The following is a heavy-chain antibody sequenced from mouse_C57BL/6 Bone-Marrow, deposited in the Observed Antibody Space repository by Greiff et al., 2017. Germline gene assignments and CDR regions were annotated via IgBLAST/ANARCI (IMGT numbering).Heavy chain of an antibody. CDR1: GYTFTSYW. D-gene: IGHD1-1*01. V-gene: IGHV1-69*01. Sequence: QVQLQQPGAELVMPGASVKLSCKASGYTFTSYWMHWVKQRPGQGLEWIGEIDPSDSYTNYNQKFKGKSTLTVDKSSSTAYMQLSSLTSEDSAVYYCARFGTTVVSYYAMDYWGQGTSVTVSS. CDR2: IDPSDSYT. CDR3: ARFGTTVVSYYAMDY. J-gene: IGHJ4*01.